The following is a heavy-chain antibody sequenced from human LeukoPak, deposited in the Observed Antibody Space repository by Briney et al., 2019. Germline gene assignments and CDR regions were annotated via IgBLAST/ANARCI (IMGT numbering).Heavy chain of an antibody. CDR1: GYTFTSYD. CDR2: MNPNSGNT. J-gene: IGHJ4*02. CDR3: ARAPGYCSGGSCNDY. Sequence: ASVKVSCKASGYTFTSYDINWVRQATGQGLEWMGWMNPNSGNTGYAQKYQGRVTMTRNTTISTAYMELSSLRSEDTAVYYCARAPGYCSGGSCNDYWGQGTLVTVSS. V-gene: IGHV1-8*01. D-gene: IGHD2-15*01.